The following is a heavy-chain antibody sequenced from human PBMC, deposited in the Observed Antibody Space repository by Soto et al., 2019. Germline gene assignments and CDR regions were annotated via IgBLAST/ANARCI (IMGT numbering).Heavy chain of an antibody. V-gene: IGHV4-31*03. CDR2: IYYSGST. CDR3: ARRYGRAFDY. CDR1: GGSISSGGYY. Sequence: SETLSLTCTVSGGSISSGGYYWSWIRQHPGKGLEWIGYIYYSGSTYYNPSLKSRVTISVGTSKNQFSLKLSSVTAADTAVYYCARRYGRAFDYWGQGTLVTVS. D-gene: IGHD1-1*01. J-gene: IGHJ4*02.